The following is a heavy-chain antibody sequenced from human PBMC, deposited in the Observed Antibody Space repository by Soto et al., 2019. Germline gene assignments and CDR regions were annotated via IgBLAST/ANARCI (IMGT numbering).Heavy chain of an antibody. CDR1: GFTFSAYA. CDR3: ARDWDIVILSVPIPNYNYGMDV. CDR2: ISSRSDTL. Sequence: LRLSCEGSGFTFSAYAMNWVRQAPGKGLEWVSYISSRSDTLYYADSVKGRFTISRDNAKNSVYLQVNNLRDEDTAVYYCARDWDIVILSVPIPNYNYGMDVWGQGTTVTVSS. V-gene: IGHV3-48*02. J-gene: IGHJ6*02. D-gene: IGHD2-15*01.